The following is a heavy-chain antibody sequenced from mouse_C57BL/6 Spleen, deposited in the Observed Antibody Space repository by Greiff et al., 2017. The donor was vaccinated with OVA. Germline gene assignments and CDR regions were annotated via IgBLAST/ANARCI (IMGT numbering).Heavy chain of an antibody. Sequence: EVKVEESGGGLVKPGGSLKLSCAASGFTFSDYGMHWVRQAPEKGLEWVAYISSGSSTIYYADTVKGRFTISRDNAKNTLFLQMTSLRSEDTAMYYCARSTTVGWYFDVWGTGTTVTVSS. J-gene: IGHJ1*03. CDR1: GFTFSDYG. V-gene: IGHV5-17*01. CDR3: ARSTTVGWYFDV. CDR2: ISSGSSTI. D-gene: IGHD2-13*01.